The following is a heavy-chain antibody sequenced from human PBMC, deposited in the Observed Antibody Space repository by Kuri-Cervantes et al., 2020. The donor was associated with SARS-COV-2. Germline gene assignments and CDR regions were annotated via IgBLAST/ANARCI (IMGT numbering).Heavy chain of an antibody. V-gene: IGHV1-69*13. J-gene: IGHJ4*02. CDR3: ARPFWSGYYSPFDY. CDR2: IIPIIGTP. D-gene: IGHD3-3*01. CDR1: GGTFSGYA. Sequence: ASVKVSCKASGGTFSGYALSWVRQAPGQGHEWMGGIIPIIGTPNYAQKFQGRVTITADESTSTGYLELSSLRSEDTAVYYCARPFWSGYYSPFDYWGQGTLVTVSS.